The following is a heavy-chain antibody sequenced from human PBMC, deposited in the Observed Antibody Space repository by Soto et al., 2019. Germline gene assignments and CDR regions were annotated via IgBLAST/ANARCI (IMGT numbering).Heavy chain of an antibody. Sequence: QVQLVESGGGVVQPGRSLRLSCAASGFTFSSYGMHWVRQAPGKGLEWVAVISYDGSNKYYADSVKGRFTISRDNSKNTLYLQMNSLRAEDMAVYYCAKHNSSGWTLDYWGQGTLVTVSS. J-gene: IGHJ4*02. CDR2: ISYDGSNK. V-gene: IGHV3-30*18. CDR1: GFTFSSYG. D-gene: IGHD6-19*01. CDR3: AKHNSSGWTLDY.